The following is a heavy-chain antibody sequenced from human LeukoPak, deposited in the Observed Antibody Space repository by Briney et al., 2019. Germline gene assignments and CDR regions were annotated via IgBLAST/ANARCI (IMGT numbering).Heavy chain of an antibody. D-gene: IGHD3-10*01. CDR1: GGSFSGYY. CDR2: INHSGST. Sequence: SETLSLTCAVYGGSFSGYYWSWIRQPPGKGLEWIGEINHSGSTNYNPSLKSRVTISVDTSKNQFSLKLSSVTAAGTAVYYCARGGITMVRGVISGTNYYYGMDVWGQGTTVTVSS. V-gene: IGHV4-34*01. CDR3: ARGGITMVRGVISGTNYYYGMDV. J-gene: IGHJ6*02.